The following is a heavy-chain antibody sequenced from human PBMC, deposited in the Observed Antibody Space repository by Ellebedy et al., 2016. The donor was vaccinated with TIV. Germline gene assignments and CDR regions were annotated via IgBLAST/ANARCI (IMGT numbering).Heavy chain of an antibody. CDR1: GGSISSGSYY. V-gene: IGHV4-61*02. Sequence: SETLSLXXTLSGGSISSGSYYWSWVRQPAGKGLEWIGRISSGGTSYNPSLRSRVTMSVGTSKNQFSLRLTSVMAADAAVYYCARGHNGFDLWGQGTLVIVSS. CDR3: ARGHNGFDL. J-gene: IGHJ5*02. CDR2: ISSGGT.